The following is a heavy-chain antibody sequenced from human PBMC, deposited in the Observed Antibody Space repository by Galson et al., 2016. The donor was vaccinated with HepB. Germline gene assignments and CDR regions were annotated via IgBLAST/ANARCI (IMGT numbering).Heavy chain of an antibody. CDR2: INTDGSGT. Sequence: SLRLSCAVSGFTFSHYWMHWVRQAPGQGQVWVSRINTDGSGTTYAASVQGRFTISRDNAKNTLYLQMNSLRADDTAVYYCASGPYCYGGSCNMNADYWGQGTLVTVSS. CDR1: GFTFSHYW. V-gene: IGHV3-74*01. D-gene: IGHD2-15*01. CDR3: ASGPYCYGGSCNMNADY. J-gene: IGHJ4*02.